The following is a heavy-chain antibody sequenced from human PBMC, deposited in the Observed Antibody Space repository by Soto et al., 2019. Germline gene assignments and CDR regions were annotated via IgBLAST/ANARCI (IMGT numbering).Heavy chain of an antibody. V-gene: IGHV4-34*01. D-gene: IGHD4-4*01. Sequence: LSLTCAVYGGSFSGYYWSWIRQPPGKGLEWIGEINHSGSTYYIPSLRSRVTISMDRTKNQFSLHLNSVTAGDTAVYFCARVRYSDNWHGLIDYWGQGTLVTSPQ. CDR1: GGSFSGYY. CDR3: ARVRYSDNWHGLIDY. CDR2: INHSGST. J-gene: IGHJ4*02.